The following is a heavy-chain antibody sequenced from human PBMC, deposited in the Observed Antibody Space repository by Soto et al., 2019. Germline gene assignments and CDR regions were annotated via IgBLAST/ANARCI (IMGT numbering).Heavy chain of an antibody. J-gene: IGHJ6*02. CDR1: GGSFSGYY. V-gene: IGHV4-34*01. Sequence: QVQLQQWGAGLLKPSETLSLTCAVYGGSFSGYYWSWIRQPPGKGLEWIGEINHSGSTNYNPSLKSRVTTSVDTSKNQFSLKLSSVTAADTAVYYCARGKAINDFWSGSHVGYGMDVWGQGTTVTVSS. CDR2: INHSGST. D-gene: IGHD3-3*01. CDR3: ARGKAINDFWSGSHVGYGMDV.